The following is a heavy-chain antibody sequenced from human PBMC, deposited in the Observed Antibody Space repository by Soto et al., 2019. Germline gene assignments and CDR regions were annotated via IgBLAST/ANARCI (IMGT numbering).Heavy chain of an antibody. V-gene: IGHV3-48*04. Sequence: GGSLRLSCAASGFTFRNYGMNWVRQAPGKGLEWVSYIGIGSSTKYYADSVKGRFTISRDNAKNSLYLQMNSLRVGDTAVYYCATIGDVTFHSRGQRTPVTVSS. CDR2: IGIGSSTK. CDR3: ATIGDVTFHS. CDR1: GFTFRNYG. D-gene: IGHD4-4*01. J-gene: IGHJ4*02.